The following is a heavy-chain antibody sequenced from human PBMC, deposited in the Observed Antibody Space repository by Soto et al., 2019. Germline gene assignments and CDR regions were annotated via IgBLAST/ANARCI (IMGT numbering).Heavy chain of an antibody. J-gene: IGHJ4*01. CDR2: VKGKTHGGTT. V-gene: IGHV3-15*07. Sequence: GGSLRLSCAASGFTFSNAWINWVRQAPGKGLEWVGRVKGKTHGGTTDFAAPVKGRFAISRDDSKNVVYLEMNSLKTEDTAIYYCTTDSYITSMRVRFDYWGHGTLVTVSS. D-gene: IGHD3-10*01. CDR3: TTDSYITSMRVRFDY. CDR1: GFTFSNAW.